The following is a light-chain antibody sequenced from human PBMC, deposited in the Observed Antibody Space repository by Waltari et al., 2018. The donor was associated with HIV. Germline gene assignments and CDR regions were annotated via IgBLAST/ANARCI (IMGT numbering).Light chain of an antibody. Sequence: YELTQPPSVSVAPGQTATITCGGDNIGYRSVHWYQQKAGQAPVLVFYEYTDRPSWSPWRCSGSKSGNTATLTISRVEAGDEADYYCQVWASNSAYVVFGGRTKLTVL. V-gene: IGLV3-21*02. CDR2: EYT. J-gene: IGLJ2*01. CDR1: NIGYRS. CDR3: QVWASNSAYVV.